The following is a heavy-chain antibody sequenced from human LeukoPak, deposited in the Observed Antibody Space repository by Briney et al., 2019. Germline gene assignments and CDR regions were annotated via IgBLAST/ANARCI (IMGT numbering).Heavy chain of an antibody. Sequence: GGSLRLSCAASGFTFSSYAMHWVRQAPGKGLEWVAVISYDGSNKYYADSVKGRFTISRDNSKNTLYLQMNSLRAEDTAVYYCAKDTRVGYCSSTSCYEGFDYWGQGTLVTVSS. V-gene: IGHV3-30-3*01. CDR3: AKDTRVGYCSSTSCYEGFDY. CDR2: ISYDGSNK. CDR1: GFTFSSYA. J-gene: IGHJ4*02. D-gene: IGHD2-2*01.